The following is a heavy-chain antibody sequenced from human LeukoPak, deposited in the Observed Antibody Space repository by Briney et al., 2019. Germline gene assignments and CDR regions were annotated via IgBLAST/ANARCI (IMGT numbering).Heavy chain of an antibody. CDR2: IYSGGGT. V-gene: IGHV3-53*01. J-gene: IGHJ6*02. CDR1: GFTVSSNY. D-gene: IGHD6-19*01. Sequence: PGGSLRLSCAASGFTVSSNYMSWVRQAPGKGLEWVSVIYSGGGTYYADSVKGRFTISRDNSKNTLYLQMNSLRGEDTAVYYCARDRPAYSGGRAYGMDVWGQGTTVTVSS. CDR3: ARDRPAYSGGRAYGMDV.